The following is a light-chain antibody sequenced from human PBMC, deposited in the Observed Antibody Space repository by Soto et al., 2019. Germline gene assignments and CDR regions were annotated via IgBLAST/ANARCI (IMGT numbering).Light chain of an antibody. Sequence: DIQLTQSPSFMSASVGDRVTVTCRASQGISGYLAWYQQKPGKAPKLLIYATSTLQSGVPSRFSGRGSGTEFTLTISSLQPADFATYYCQQLYSYPVTFGQGTKLEIK. J-gene: IGKJ2*01. V-gene: IGKV1-9*01. CDR2: ATS. CDR1: QGISGY. CDR3: QQLYSYPVT.